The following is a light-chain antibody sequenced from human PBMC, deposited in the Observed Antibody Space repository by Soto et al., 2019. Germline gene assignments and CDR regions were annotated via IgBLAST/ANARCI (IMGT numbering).Light chain of an antibody. CDR2: GAS. CDR1: QSVSSN. J-gene: IGKJ1*01. Sequence: EIVMTQSPATLSVSPGERATLSCRASQSVSSNLAWYQQKPGQAPRLLIYGASTRATGIPARFSGSGSGTEFTLTISSLHSEDFAVYYCQQYNNWPWGTFGQGTKVEIK. V-gene: IGKV3-15*01. CDR3: QQYNNWPWGT.